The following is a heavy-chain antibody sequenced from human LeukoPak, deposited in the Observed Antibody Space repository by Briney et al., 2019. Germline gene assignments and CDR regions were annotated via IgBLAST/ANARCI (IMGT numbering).Heavy chain of an antibody. D-gene: IGHD3-10*02. CDR2: ISGSGGST. CDR1: GFTFSSYG. V-gene: IGHV3-23*01. Sequence: GGSLRLSCAASGFTFSSYGMHWVRQAPGKGLEWVSAISGSGGSTYYADSVKGRFTISRDNSKNTLYLQMNSLRAEDTAVYYCAKDLFRGHYFDYWGQGTLVTVSS. CDR3: AKDLFRGHYFDY. J-gene: IGHJ4*02.